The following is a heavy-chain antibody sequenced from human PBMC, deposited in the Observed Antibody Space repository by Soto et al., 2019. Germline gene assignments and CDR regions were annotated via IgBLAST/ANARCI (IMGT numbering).Heavy chain of an antibody. D-gene: IGHD1-26*01. CDR2: TYYRSKWYY. CDR3: ARGEQDSGRIFDT. V-gene: IGHV6-1*01. Sequence: LSLTCAITGESVSGNSAGWSWVRQSPSRGLEWLGRTYYRSKWYYEYAVSVRGRITINPDTSKNQYSLHLNSVTPAETAVYFCARGEQDSGRIFDTWGQGTLVTVSS. J-gene: IGHJ4*02. CDR1: GESVSGNSAG.